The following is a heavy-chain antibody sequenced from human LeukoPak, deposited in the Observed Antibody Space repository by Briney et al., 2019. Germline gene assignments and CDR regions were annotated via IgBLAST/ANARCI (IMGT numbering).Heavy chain of an antibody. Sequence: SETLSLTCSVSGYSISSGYYWGWVRQPPGKGLEWIGVIYYSGSSSYNPSLKSRVTMSVDTSKNQFSLRLSSVTAADTAVYYCARQLGTTANFDYWDQGTLVTVSS. CDR2: IYYSGSS. J-gene: IGHJ4*02. CDR1: GYSISSGYY. V-gene: IGHV4-38-2*01. CDR3: ARQLGTTANFDY. D-gene: IGHD1-7*01.